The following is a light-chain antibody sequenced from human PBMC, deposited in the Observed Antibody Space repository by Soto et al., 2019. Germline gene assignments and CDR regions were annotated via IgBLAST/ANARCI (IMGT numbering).Light chain of an antibody. CDR1: ESISSH. Sequence: DIQMSQSPSSLSASFGDRVTITCRAFESISSHLNWYQQKPGRAPDLLIYAASTLQNGVPSRFTGSGSGTEFTLTITGLQPEDIATYYCQQYDNFPRAINFGQGTRLEIK. CDR2: AAS. CDR3: QQYDNFPRAIN. J-gene: IGKJ5*01. V-gene: IGKV1-39*01.